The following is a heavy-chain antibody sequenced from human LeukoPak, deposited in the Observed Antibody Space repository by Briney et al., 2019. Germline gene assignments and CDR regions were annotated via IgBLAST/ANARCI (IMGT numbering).Heavy chain of an antibody. V-gene: IGHV4-4*09. CDR2: IYTSGST. J-gene: IGHJ6*03. D-gene: IGHD6-6*01. CDR3: ARRVAGIAARPRSYYYYYMDV. Sequence: PSETLSLTCTVSGGSISSYYWSWIRQPPGKGLEWIGYIYTSGSTNYNPSLKSRVTISVDPSKNQFSLKLSSVTAADTAVYYCARRVAGIAARPRSYYYYYMDVWGKGTTVTVSS. CDR1: GGSISSYY.